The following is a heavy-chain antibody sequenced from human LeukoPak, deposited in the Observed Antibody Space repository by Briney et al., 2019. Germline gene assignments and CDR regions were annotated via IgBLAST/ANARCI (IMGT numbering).Heavy chain of an antibody. CDR2: ISPNSGGT. J-gene: IGHJ4*02. Sequence: ASVKVSCKASGYSFNDYYIHWVRQAPGQGLEWMGWISPNSGGTNYAQNFQGRVTMTRDTSITTAYMELSGLTPDDTALYYCARNYGGTSKYFDYWGQGTLVTVSS. D-gene: IGHD4-23*01. CDR3: ARNYGGTSKYFDY. CDR1: GYSFNDYY. V-gene: IGHV1-2*02.